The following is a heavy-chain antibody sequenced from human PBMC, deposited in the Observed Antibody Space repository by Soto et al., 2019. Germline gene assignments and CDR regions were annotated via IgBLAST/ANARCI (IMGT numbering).Heavy chain of an antibody. CDR2: IIPIFGTA. CDR3: ARGGYCSGGSCSTPYHY. D-gene: IGHD2-15*01. J-gene: IGHJ4*02. V-gene: IGHV1-69*01. Sequence: QVQLVQSGAEVKKPGSSVKVSCKASGGTFSSYAISWVRQAPGQGLEWMGGIIPIFGTANYAQKFQGRVTITADESTSTAYMELSSLGSEDTAVYYCARGGYCSGGSCSTPYHYWGQGTLVTVSS. CDR1: GGTFSSYA.